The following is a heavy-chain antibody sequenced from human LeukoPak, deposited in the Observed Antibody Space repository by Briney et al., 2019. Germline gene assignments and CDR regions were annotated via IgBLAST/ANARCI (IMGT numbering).Heavy chain of an antibody. D-gene: IGHD4-23*01. J-gene: IGHJ4*02. CDR1: GFTFSSYT. CDR3: AKDSAYGGEDY. V-gene: IGHV3-23*01. Sequence: PGGSLRLSCVASGFTFSSYTMTWVRQAPGKGLEWDSAAHNVNGNTYRADSVKGRFTISRDNSKHTLYLQMNSLRPEDTAIYYCAKDSAYGGEDYRGQGALVTVSS. CDR2: AHNVNGNT.